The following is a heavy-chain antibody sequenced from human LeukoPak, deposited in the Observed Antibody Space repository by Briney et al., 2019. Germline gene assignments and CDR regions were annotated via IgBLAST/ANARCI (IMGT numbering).Heavy chain of an antibody. CDR3: ARENVGSSSDDAFDI. V-gene: IGHV4-61*02. CDR1: GGSISSGSYY. J-gene: IGHJ3*02. D-gene: IGHD6-6*01. CDR2: IYTSGST. Sequence: SETLSLTCTVSGGSISSGSYYWSWIRQPAGKGLEWIGRIYTSGSTNYNPSLKSRVTISVDTSKNQFSLKLSSVTAADTAVYYCARENVGSSSDDAFDIWGQGTMVTVSS.